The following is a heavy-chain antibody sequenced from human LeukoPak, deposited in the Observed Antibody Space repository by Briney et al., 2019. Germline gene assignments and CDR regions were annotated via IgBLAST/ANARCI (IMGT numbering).Heavy chain of an antibody. D-gene: IGHD5-12*01. J-gene: IGHJ4*02. V-gene: IGHV1-2*02. CDR1: GYTFTGCY. Sequence: ASVKVSCKASGYTFTGCYTHWVRQAPGQGLEWMGWINPNSGGTKYTQKFQGRVTMTRDTSISTAYMELSRLRSDDTAVYYCARGSSVSGYDLDYWGQGTLVTVSS. CDR2: INPNSGGT. CDR3: ARGSSVSGYDLDY.